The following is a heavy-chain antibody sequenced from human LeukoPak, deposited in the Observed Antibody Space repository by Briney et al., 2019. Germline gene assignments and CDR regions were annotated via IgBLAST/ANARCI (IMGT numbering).Heavy chain of an antibody. J-gene: IGHJ4*02. Sequence: PGGSLRLSCAASGFTFSRYWMSWVRQAPGKGLVWVSRINSDGSSTSYADSVKGRFTISRDNAKNTLYLQMNSLRAEDTAVYYCVRHCSSTSCPVDYWGQGTLVTVSS. CDR3: VRHCSSTSCPVDY. CDR1: GFTFSRYW. CDR2: INSDGSST. V-gene: IGHV3-74*01. D-gene: IGHD2-2*01.